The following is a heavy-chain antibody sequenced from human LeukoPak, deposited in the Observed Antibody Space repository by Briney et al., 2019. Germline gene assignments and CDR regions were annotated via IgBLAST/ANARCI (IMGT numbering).Heavy chain of an antibody. CDR1: GGSISSYY. Sequence: SSETLSLTCTVSGGSISSYYWSWIRQPAGKGLEWIGRTYTSGSTNYNPSLKSRVTMSVDTSKNQFSLKLSSVTAADTAVYYCAREQYYYDSSGYLLDYWGQGTLVTVSS. D-gene: IGHD3-22*01. J-gene: IGHJ4*02. CDR2: TYTSGST. CDR3: AREQYYYDSSGYLLDY. V-gene: IGHV4-4*07.